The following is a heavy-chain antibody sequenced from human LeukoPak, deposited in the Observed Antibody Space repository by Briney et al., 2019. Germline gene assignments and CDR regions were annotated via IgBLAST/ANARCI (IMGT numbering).Heavy chain of an antibody. CDR3: ARENVSPAWFDP. V-gene: IGHV3-30*04. D-gene: IGHD3-16*01. CDR2: ISYDGSNK. Sequence: PGRSLRLSCAATGFTFSSYAMHWVRQAPGKGLEWVAVISYDGSNKYYADSVKGRFIISRDNSKNTLYLEMNSLRVEDTAVYYCARENVSPAWFDPWGQGTLVTVSS. CDR1: GFTFSSYA. J-gene: IGHJ5*02.